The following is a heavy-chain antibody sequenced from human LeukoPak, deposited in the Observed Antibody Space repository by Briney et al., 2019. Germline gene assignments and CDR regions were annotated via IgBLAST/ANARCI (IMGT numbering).Heavy chain of an antibody. J-gene: IGHJ4*02. CDR3: ARGPTTVTSPHFDY. V-gene: IGHV3-9*01. D-gene: IGHD4-17*01. Sequence: GGSLRLSCAASGFTFDDYAMHWVRQAPGKGLEWVSGISWNSGSIGYADSVKGRFTISRDNAKNSLYLQMNSLRAEDTAVYYCARGPTTVTSPHFDYWGQGTLVTVSS. CDR2: ISWNSGSI. CDR1: GFTFDDYA.